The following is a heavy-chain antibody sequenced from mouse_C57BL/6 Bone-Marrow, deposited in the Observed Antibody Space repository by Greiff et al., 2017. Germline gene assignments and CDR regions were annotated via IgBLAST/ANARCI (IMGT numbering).Heavy chain of an antibody. CDR1: GFTFSSYA. V-gene: IGHV5-4*01. D-gene: IGHD1-1*01. Sequence: EVHLVESGGGLVKPGGSLKLSCAASGFTFSSYAMSWVRQTPEKRLEWVATISDGGSYTYYPDNVKGRFTISRDNAKNNLYLQMSHLKSEDTAMYYCARKGFTTVVAFDYWGQGTTLTVSS. J-gene: IGHJ2*01. CDR2: ISDGGSYT. CDR3: ARKGFTTVVAFDY.